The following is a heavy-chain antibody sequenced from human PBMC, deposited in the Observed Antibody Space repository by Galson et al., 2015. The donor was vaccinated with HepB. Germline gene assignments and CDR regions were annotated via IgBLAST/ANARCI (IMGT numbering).Heavy chain of an antibody. CDR2: ISSSSSYI. V-gene: IGHV3-21*04. CDR3: AVLAYCGGDCPEENYYYMDV. Sequence: SLRLSCAASGFTFSSYSMNWVRQAPGKGLEWVSSISSSSSYIYYADSVKGRFTISRDNAKNSLYLQMNSLRAEDTAVYYCAVLAYCGGDCPEENYYYMDVWGQGTTVTVSS. J-gene: IGHJ6*03. CDR1: GFTFSSYS. D-gene: IGHD2-21*01.